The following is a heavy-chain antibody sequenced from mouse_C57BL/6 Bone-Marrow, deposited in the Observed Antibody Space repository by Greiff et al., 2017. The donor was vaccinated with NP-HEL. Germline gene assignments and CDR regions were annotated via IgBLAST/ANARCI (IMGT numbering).Heavy chain of an antibody. CDR1: GYSITGGYY. V-gene: IGHV3-6*01. Sequence: EVPLQESGPGLVKPSQSLSLTCSVTGYSITGGYYWYWIRQFPGNLLDWLGYITYGGSNNYNPSLKNRISITRDTSGNQFFLKLTSVTTEDSATDYCATADYDFDFASWGQGTTLTVSS. D-gene: IGHD2-4*01. J-gene: IGHJ2*01. CDR3: ATADYDFDFAS. CDR2: ITYGGSN.